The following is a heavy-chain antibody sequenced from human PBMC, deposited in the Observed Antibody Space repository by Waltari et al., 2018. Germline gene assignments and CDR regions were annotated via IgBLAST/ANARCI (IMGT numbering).Heavy chain of an antibody. D-gene: IGHD3-22*01. CDR2: ITPIFGTA. CDR3: AREGRGDSSGPLGY. J-gene: IGHJ4*02. V-gene: IGHV1-69*08. CDR1: GGTFSSYA. Sequence: QVQLVQSGAEVKKPGSSVKVSCKASGGTFSSYAISWVRQAPGQGLEWMGRITPIFGTANYAQKCQGRVTITADKSTSTAYMELSSLRSEDTAVYYCAREGRGDSSGPLGYWGQGTLVTVSS.